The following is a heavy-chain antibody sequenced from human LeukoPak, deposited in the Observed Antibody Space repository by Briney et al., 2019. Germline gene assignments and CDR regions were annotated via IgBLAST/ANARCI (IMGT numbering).Heavy chain of an antibody. V-gene: IGHV1-18*01. CDR3: ARVSDPLVTGYCSSTSCYPYYYYGMDV. Sequence: ASVKVSCKASGYTFTNYGISWVRQAPGQGLEWMGWISAYNGNTNYAQKLQGRVTMTTDTSTSTAYMELRSLRSDDTAVYYCARVSDPLVTGYCSSTSCYPYYYYGMDVWGQGTTATVSS. CDR2: ISAYNGNT. D-gene: IGHD2-2*01. J-gene: IGHJ6*02. CDR1: GYTFTNYG.